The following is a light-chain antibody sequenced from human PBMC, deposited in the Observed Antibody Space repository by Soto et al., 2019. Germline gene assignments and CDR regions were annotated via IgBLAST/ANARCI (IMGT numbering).Light chain of an antibody. CDR3: QQYNRYSPMFT. CDR2: GAS. V-gene: IGKV1-5*03. Sequence: DIQMTQSPSSLSASVGDRDTITCRASQSISRWLAWYQQKPGTVPRLLIYGASSLESGVPSRFSGSDSGTEFTLTISSLQPDDSATYYCQQYNRYSPMFTFGQGTKLEI. CDR1: QSISRW. J-gene: IGKJ2*01.